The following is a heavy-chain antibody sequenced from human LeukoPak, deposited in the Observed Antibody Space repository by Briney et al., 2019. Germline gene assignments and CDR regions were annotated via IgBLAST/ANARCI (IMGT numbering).Heavy chain of an antibody. D-gene: IGHD2-2*01. J-gene: IGHJ4*02. V-gene: IGHV3-23*01. CDR2: LTSSGGST. Sequence: GGSLRLSCAASGFTFNKYAMSWVRQAPGKGLEWVSSLTSSGGSTDYADSVKGRFTISRDNSKSTLYLQMNSLRAEDTAVYYCAKDYCTGTNCYGDYWGQGTLVTVSS. CDR3: AKDYCTGTNCYGDY. CDR1: GFTFNKYA.